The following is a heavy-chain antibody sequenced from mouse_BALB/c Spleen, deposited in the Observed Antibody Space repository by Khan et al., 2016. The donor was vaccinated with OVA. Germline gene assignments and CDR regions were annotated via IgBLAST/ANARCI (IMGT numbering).Heavy chain of an antibody. CDR3: TVQGDVAWFTY. V-gene: IGHV1S135*01. J-gene: IGHJ3*01. CDR2: IDPFSGGT. CDR1: GYSFTTYY. D-gene: IGHD2-13*01. Sequence: EVQLQQSGPELMKPGASVKISCKASGYSFTTYYIHWVIQSHGKSLEWIGFIDPFSGGTTYNQKFKGKATLTADKSSSTAYIHLSNLTSEDSAVYCGTVQGDVAWFTYWGQGTLVTVSA.